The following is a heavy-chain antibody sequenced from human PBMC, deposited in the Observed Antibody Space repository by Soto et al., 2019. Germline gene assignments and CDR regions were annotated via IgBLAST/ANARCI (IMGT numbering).Heavy chain of an antibody. V-gene: IGHV3-21*01. J-gene: IGHJ4*02. D-gene: IGHD4-17*01. CDR3: VRPFLGDYTMTKTSDN. CDR1: GFRFNTYG. CDR2: ISSSSSYI. Sequence: PGGSLRLSCAASGFRFNTYGMHWVRQAPGKGLEWVSSISSSSSYIYYADSVKGRFTISRDNAKNSLYLQMNSLRAEDTAVYYCVRPFLGDYTMTKTSDNWGQRTPVTVSS.